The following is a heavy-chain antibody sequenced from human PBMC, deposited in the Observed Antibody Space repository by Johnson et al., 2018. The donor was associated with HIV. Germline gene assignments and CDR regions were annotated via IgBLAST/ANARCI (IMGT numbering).Heavy chain of an antibody. V-gene: IGHV3-30*04. D-gene: IGHD3-9*01. CDR3: SRDPDWSAFDI. CDR1: GFTFSSYA. CDR2: ISFDGGDK. J-gene: IGHJ3*02. Sequence: QVLLVESGGGVVQPGRSLRLSCAASGFTFSSYAMHWVRQAPGKGLEWVAVISFDGGDKYYADSVKGRFTISRDNSKSTFFLQMHSLRAEDTAVYYCSRDPDWSAFDIWGQGTMVTVSS.